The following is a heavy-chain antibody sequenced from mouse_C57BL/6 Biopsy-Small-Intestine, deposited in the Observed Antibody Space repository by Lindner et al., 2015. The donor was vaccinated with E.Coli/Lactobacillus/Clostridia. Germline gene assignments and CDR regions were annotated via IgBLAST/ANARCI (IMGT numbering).Heavy chain of an antibody. J-gene: IGHJ4*01. Sequence: VQLQESGGGLVKPGGSRKLSCAASGFTFSDYGMHWVRQAPEKGLEWVVYISGGSSTIYYSDTVKGRFTISRDNAKNTLFLQMTSLRSEDTAMYYCARGDVGLYYALDYWGQGTSVTVSS. CDR1: GFTFSDYG. CDR3: ARGDVGLYYALDY. D-gene: IGHD2-13*01. V-gene: IGHV5-17*01. CDR2: ISGGSSTI.